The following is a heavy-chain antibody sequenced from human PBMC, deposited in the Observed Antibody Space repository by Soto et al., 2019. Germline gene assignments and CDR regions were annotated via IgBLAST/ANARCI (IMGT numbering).Heavy chain of an antibody. V-gene: IGHV4-59*01. CDR1: GGSIGSYH. Sequence: SETLSLTCTVSGGSIGSYHWSWVRQPPGKGLEWIASVYYTGTTNYNPSLGSRVTISIDAPENQISLKLTSVTAADTAFYYCASDTALTGMFDLWGQGTLVTVSS. J-gene: IGHJ5*02. CDR3: ASDTALTGMFDL. CDR2: VYYTGTT. D-gene: IGHD3-16*01.